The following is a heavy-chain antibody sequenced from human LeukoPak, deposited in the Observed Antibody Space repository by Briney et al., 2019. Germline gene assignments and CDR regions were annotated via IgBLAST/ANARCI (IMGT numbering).Heavy chain of an antibody. Sequence: PGGSLRLSCAASGFTFNSYAMSWVRQAPGKGLEWVSVIYSGGSTYYADSVKGRFTISRDNPKNTLYLQMNSLRVEDTAVYYCARDALTDYSRAFDIWGQGTMVTVSS. D-gene: IGHD3-16*01. J-gene: IGHJ3*02. CDR2: IYSGGST. CDR3: ARDALTDYSRAFDI. V-gene: IGHV3-53*01. CDR1: GFTFNSYA.